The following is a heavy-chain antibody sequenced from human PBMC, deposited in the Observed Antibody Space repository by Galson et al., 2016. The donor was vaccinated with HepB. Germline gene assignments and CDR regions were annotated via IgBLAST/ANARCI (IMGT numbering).Heavy chain of an antibody. CDR2: ISYDGSKK. CDR1: GFTFNYFA. J-gene: IGHJ4*02. CDR3: ARQLGSFGELLVADY. D-gene: IGHD3-10*01. V-gene: IGHV3-30*09. Sequence: SLRLSCAAPGFTFNYFAIHWVRQAPGKGLEWVAVISYDGSKKYYADSVKGRFAISRDNSKNTLYLQMNSLRPEDTAVYYCARQLGSFGELLVADYWGQGTLVTVSS.